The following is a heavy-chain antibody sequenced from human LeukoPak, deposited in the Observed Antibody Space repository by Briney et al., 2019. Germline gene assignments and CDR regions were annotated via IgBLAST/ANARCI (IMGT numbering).Heavy chain of an antibody. V-gene: IGHV3-30*19. Sequence: PGGSLRLSCAASGFSFSTYGMHWVRQAPGKGLEWVADISRDGNSQYYAGSLKGRFTIFRDSSKNTLFLQMNSLRIEDTAVYFCARDDGYGDYGLDHWGQGTLVTVSS. D-gene: IGHD4-17*01. CDR1: GFSFSTYG. CDR2: ISRDGNSQ. J-gene: IGHJ4*02. CDR3: ARDDGYGDYGLDH.